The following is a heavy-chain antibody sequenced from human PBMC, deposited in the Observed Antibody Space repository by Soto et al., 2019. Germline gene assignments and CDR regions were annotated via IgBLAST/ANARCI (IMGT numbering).Heavy chain of an antibody. Sequence: EVQVVQSGGGLVQPGGSLRLSCAASGFIFNTYWMHWVRQAPGKGLVWISRINSDGSIADYADSVRGRINTSRDNTKNTVSHQINSLRVEDTAVYYCARAKVSGTSALDPWGQGTLVTFSA. V-gene: IGHV3-74*01. CDR1: GFIFNTYW. J-gene: IGHJ5*02. CDR3: ARAKVSGTSALDP. CDR2: INSDGSIA. D-gene: IGHD3-10*01.